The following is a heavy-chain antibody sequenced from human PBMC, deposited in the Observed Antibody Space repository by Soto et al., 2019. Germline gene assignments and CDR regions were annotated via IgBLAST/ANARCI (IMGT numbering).Heavy chain of an antibody. Sequence: GGSLRLSCAASGFTFSCFGMHWVRQAPGKGLEWVAIIWYDGSDKYYADSVKGRFTISRDNSKNTLYLQMNSLRAEDTAVYHCAFGNLSYYFDFWGPGTRVTVSS. J-gene: IGHJ4*02. V-gene: IGHV3-33*01. CDR2: IWYDGSDK. CDR3: AFGNLSYYFDF. CDR1: GFTFSCFG. D-gene: IGHD3-16*01.